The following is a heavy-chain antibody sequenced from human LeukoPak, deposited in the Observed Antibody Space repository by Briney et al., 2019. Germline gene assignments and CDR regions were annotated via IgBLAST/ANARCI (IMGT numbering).Heavy chain of an antibody. CDR1: GFTLSSYG. V-gene: IGHV3-33*01. D-gene: IGHD5-24*01. J-gene: IGHJ1*01. Sequence: GRSLRLSCAASGFTLSSYGVHGVRPAPGKGLPWVAVKWYDGSNEYYGDSARGRFTISRDHSKKTLYLQMNLRRCEGQAGYDFARGDGDNDAEYLQHWRQGTLLT. CDR2: KWYDGSNE. CDR3: ARGDGDNDAEYLQH.